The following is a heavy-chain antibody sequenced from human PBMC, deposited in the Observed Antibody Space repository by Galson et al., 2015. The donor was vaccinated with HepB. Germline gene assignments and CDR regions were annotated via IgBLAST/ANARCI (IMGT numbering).Heavy chain of an antibody. CDR1: GVTFSGPA. V-gene: IGHV3-73*01. Sequence: FLRLSCAASGVTFSGPAMHWVGQASGEGLEWVGRIRSKANSYATAYAASVKGRFTISRDDSKNTAYLQMNSLKTEDTAVNYCTRLLFSPPWGRGTLVTVSS. J-gene: IGHJ5*02. D-gene: IGHD2/OR15-2a*01. CDR3: TRLLFSPP. CDR2: IRSKANSYAT.